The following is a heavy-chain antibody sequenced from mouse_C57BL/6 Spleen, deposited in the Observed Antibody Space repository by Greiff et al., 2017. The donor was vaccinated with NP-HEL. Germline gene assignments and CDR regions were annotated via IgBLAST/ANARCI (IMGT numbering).Heavy chain of an antibody. CDR2: INPYNGGT. CDR3: ARSGGPNYGSSSSWFAY. Sequence: EVQLQQSGPVLVKPGASVKMSCKASGYTFTDYYMNWVKQSHGKSLEWIGVINPYNGGTSYNQKFKGKATLTVDKSSSTAYMELNSLTSEDSAVYYCARSGGPNYGSSSSWFAYWGQGTLVTVSA. D-gene: IGHD1-1*01. V-gene: IGHV1-19*01. CDR1: GYTFTDYY. J-gene: IGHJ3*01.